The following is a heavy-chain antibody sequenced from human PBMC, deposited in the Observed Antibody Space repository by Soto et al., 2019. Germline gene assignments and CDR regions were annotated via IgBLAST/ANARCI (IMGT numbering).Heavy chain of an antibody. CDR2: IDPSDSYT. CDR3: ARHKNEYCSSTSCYAFDY. Sequence: GESLKISCKGSGYSFTSYWISWVLQMPGKGLEWMGRIDPSDSYTNYSPSFQGHVTISADKSISTAYLQWSSLKASDTAMYYCARHKNEYCSSTSCYAFDYWGQGTLVTVSS. J-gene: IGHJ4*02. D-gene: IGHD2-2*01. V-gene: IGHV5-10-1*01. CDR1: GYSFTSYW.